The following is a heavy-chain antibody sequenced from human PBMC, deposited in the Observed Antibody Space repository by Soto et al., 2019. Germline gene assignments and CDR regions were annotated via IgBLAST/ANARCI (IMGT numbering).Heavy chain of an antibody. CDR2: IIPIFGTA. J-gene: IGHJ3*02. Sequence: ASVKVSCKASGGTFSSYAISWVRQAPGQGLEWMGGIIPIFGTANYAQKFRGRVTITADESTSTAYMELSSLRSEDTAVYYCASSFVVVVVAATPSPDAFDIWGQGTMVTVSS. V-gene: IGHV1-69*13. CDR1: GGTFSSYA. CDR3: ASSFVVVVVAATPSPDAFDI. D-gene: IGHD2-15*01.